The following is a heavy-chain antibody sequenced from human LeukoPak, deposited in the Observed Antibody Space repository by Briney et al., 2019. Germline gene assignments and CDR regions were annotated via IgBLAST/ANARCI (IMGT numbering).Heavy chain of an antibody. D-gene: IGHD2-2*01. V-gene: IGHV3-21*01. J-gene: IGHJ3*02. Sequence: GGSLRLSCAASGFTFSSYSMNWVRQAPGRGLEWVSSISSSSSYIYYADSVKGRFTISRDNAKNSLYLQMNSLRAEDTAVYYCARGPTPEVPAHAFDIWDHGTMVTVSS. CDR2: ISSSSSYI. CDR1: GFTFSSYS. CDR3: ARGPTPEVPAHAFDI.